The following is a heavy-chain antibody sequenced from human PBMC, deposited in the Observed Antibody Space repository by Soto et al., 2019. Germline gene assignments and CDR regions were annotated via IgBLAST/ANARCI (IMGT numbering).Heavy chain of an antibody. CDR2: ISGSAYST. V-gene: IGHV3-23*01. CDR3: AKGKLGYCSGGSCYYNGLDV. CDR1: GNSISTTN. D-gene: IGHD2-15*01. Sequence: VELQESGPGLVKPSGTLSLTCVVSGNSISTTNWWSWVRQSPGKGLEWVSTISGSAYSTYYADSVKGRFTISRDNSKNTLYLQMNSLRAEDTALYYCAKGKLGYCSGGSCYYNGLDVWGQGTTVTVSS. J-gene: IGHJ6*02.